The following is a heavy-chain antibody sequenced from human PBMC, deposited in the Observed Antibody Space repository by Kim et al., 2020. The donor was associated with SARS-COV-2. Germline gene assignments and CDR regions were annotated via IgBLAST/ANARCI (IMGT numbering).Heavy chain of an antibody. D-gene: IGHD6-13*01. CDR3: AREIKWDSSSWAYNWFDP. CDR2: ISSSSSYT. Sequence: GGSLRLSCAASGFTFSDYYMSWIRQAPGKGLEWVSYISSSSSYTNYADSVKGRFTISRDNAKNSLYLQMNSLRAEDTAVYYCAREIKWDSSSWAYNWFDPWGHGTLVTVSS. J-gene: IGHJ5*02. CDR1: GFTFSDYY. V-gene: IGHV3-11*06.